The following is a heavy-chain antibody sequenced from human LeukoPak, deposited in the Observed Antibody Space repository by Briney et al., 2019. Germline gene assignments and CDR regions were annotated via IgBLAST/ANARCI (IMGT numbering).Heavy chain of an antibody. CDR2: IYIGGGT. Sequence: GRSLRLSCAASGFAVSSNYMSWVRQAPGKGLEWVSVIYIGGGTYYANSVKGRFTISRDNSKNTLYLQMNSLRAEDTAVYYCARGGRYYDSSGYYHDAFDIWGQGTMVTVSS. CDR3: ARGGRYYDSSGYYHDAFDI. J-gene: IGHJ3*02. V-gene: IGHV3-53*01. D-gene: IGHD3-22*01. CDR1: GFAVSSNY.